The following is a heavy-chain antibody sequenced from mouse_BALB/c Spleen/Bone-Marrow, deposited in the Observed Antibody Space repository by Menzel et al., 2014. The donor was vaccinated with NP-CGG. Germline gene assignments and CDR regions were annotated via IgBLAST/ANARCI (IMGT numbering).Heavy chain of an antibody. CDR3: ARHAYYDQTEVSFVY. Sequence: DVMLVESGGGLVKPGGSLKLSCAASGFTFSNYGMSWVRQTPEKRLEWVATISGGGSYTFYSDSVKGRFTISIDNAKNNLYLQLSSLRSEDTALYYCARHAYYDQTEVSFVYWGQGTLVTVSS. V-gene: IGHV5-9-2*01. CDR2: ISGGGSYT. J-gene: IGHJ3*01. D-gene: IGHD2-4*01. CDR1: GFTFSNYG.